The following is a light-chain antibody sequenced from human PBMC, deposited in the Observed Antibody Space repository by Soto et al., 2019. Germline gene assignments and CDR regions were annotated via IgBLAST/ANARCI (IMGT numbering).Light chain of an antibody. J-gene: IGKJ1*01. CDR2: GAS. CDR3: QQYGSSPRT. CDR1: QSVSSSY. Sequence: EIVLTQSPGTLSLSPGERATLSCRASQSVSSSYLAWYQQKPGQAPRLLIYGASNRATGIPDRFSGRGSGTDFTLTISRLEPEDFAVYYCQQYGSSPRTFGQGTKVDI. V-gene: IGKV3-20*01.